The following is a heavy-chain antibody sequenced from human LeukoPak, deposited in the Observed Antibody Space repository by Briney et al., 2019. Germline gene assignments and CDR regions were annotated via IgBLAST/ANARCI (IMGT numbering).Heavy chain of an antibody. CDR3: ARAKGRWYGECYYYYGMDV. J-gene: IGHJ6*02. CDR1: GFTVSSNY. D-gene: IGHD2-15*01. Sequence: GGSLRLSCAASGFTVSSNYVSWVRQAPGEGLEWVSVIYIGGSTYYADSVKGRFTISRDNSKNTLYLQMNSLRGEGRAVYYCARAKGRWYGECYYYYGMDVWGQGTTVTVS. V-gene: IGHV3-53*01. CDR2: IYIGGST.